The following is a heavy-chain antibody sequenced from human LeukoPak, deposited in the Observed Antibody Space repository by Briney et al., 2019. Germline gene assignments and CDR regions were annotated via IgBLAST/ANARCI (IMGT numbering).Heavy chain of an antibody. V-gene: IGHV3-23*01. CDR2: ISSSGGET. D-gene: IGHD6-6*01. CDR1: GFSFSSYA. CDR3: AKYHHSRSRETLDY. Sequence: AGGSLRLSCAASGFSFSSYAVSWVRQAPGKGLEWVSAISSSGGETYYADSVKGRFTISRDNSKNTLYLQMNSLRAEDTAAYYCAKYHHSRSRETLDYWGQGTLVTVSS. J-gene: IGHJ4*02.